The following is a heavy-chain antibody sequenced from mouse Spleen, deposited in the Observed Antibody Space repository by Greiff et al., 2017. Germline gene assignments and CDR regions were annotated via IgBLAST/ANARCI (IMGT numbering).Heavy chain of an antibody. CDR1: GFTFSSYA. D-gene: IGHD1-1*01. V-gene: IGHV5-4*01. CDR3: AREAINKGLDY. Sequence: EVHLVESGGGLVKPGGSLKLSCAASGFTFSSYAMSWVRQTPEKRLEWVATISDGGSYTYYPDNVKGRFTISRDNAKNTLSLQMSHLKSEETGKEFWAREAINKGLDYWGQGTTLTVSS. J-gene: IGHJ2*01. CDR2: ISDGGSYT.